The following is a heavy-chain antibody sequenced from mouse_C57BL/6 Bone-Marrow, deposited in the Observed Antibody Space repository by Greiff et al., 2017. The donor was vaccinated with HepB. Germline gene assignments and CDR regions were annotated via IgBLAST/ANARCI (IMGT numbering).Heavy chain of an antibody. J-gene: IGHJ2*01. V-gene: IGHV1-81*01. CDR1: GYTFTSYG. CDR2: IYPRSGNT. Sequence: VQVVESGAELARPGASVKLSCKASGYTFTSYGISWVKQRTGQGLEWIGEIYPRSGNTYYNEKFKGKATLTADKSSSTAYMELRSLTSEDSAVYFCAREGFNYFDYWGQGTTLTVSS. CDR3: AREGFNYFDY.